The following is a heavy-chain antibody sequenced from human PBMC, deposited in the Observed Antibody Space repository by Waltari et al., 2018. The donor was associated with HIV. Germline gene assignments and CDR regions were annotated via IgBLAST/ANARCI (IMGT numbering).Heavy chain of an antibody. CDR3: ARKIPEGHAFDS. CDR1: GYSLTTGYY. J-gene: IGHJ4*02. D-gene: IGHD2-2*01. CDR2: TYYVGPT. V-gene: IGHV4-38-2*01. Sequence: QVQLQESGPGPVKPSETPSLTYGVSGYSLTTGYYWGWLRQPPGKGLEWIGSTYYVGPTYYNPSLKSRVTISVDTSKNQFSLKVTSVTAADTAVYYCARKIPEGHAFDSWGQGTLVTVSS.